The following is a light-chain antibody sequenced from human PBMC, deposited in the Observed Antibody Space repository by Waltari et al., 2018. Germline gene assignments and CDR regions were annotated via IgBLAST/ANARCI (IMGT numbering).Light chain of an antibody. CDR1: SSDVGNYKR. J-gene: IGLJ2*01. CDR2: AVS. CDR3: SSYAGSSKGV. Sequence: QSALTQPASVSGSPGQSITIPCTGTSSDVGNYKRVSWYQQHPGKAPKLMIYAVSKRPSGVSDRFSGSKSGDMAALTTSGLQPEYEAEYFCSSYAGSSKGVFGGGTKVTVL. V-gene: IGLV2-23*02.